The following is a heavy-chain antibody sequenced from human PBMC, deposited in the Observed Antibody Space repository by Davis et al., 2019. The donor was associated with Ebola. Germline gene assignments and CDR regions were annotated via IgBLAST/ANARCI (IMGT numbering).Heavy chain of an antibody. V-gene: IGHV4-61*08. CDR1: SGSVSSNVYS. Sequence: MPSETLSLTCSVASGSVSSNVYSWNWIRQSPGKGLEWIGFVYNRDTTNYNPSLNSRVTISKDTSRNQFSLELRSVTAADTAVYYCAALFSGSYLAYVDVWGKGTTVTVS. CDR2: VYNRDTT. J-gene: IGHJ6*03. CDR3: AALFSGSYLAYVDV. D-gene: IGHD1-26*01.